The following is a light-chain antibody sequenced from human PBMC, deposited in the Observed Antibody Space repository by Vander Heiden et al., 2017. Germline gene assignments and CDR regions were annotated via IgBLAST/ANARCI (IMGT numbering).Light chain of an antibody. Sequence: DIRMTQSPPTLSASVGDRVTITCRASESINSWLAWYQQKPGKAPNLLIYKASTLQNGVPSRFSGSGSGTEFTLTISSLQPDDLATYYCQQYKSYSQWTFGQGTKVEIK. CDR2: KAS. V-gene: IGKV1-5*03. CDR1: ESINSW. CDR3: QQYKSYSQWT. J-gene: IGKJ1*01.